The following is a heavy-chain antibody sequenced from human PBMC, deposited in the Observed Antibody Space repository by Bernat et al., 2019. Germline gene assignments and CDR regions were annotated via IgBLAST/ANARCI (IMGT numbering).Heavy chain of an antibody. D-gene: IGHD6-19*01. CDR1: GFTFSSYS. J-gene: IGHJ5*02. V-gene: IGHV3-21*01. CDR3: ARDSEPQWLVSNWFDP. Sequence: EVQLVESGGGLVKPGGSLRLSCAASGFTFSSYSMNWVRQAPGKGLEWVSSISSSSSYIYYADSVKGRFTISRDNAKNSLYLQMNSLRAEDTAVYYCARDSEPQWLVSNWFDPWGQGTLVTVSS. CDR2: ISSSSSYI.